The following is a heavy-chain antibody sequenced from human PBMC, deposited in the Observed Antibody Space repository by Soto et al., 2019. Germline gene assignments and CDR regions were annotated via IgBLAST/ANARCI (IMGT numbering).Heavy chain of an antibody. J-gene: IGHJ2*01. CDR3: ARERALSSVSQRYFDL. CDR2: SSSDGGRT. V-gene: IGHV3-23*01. Sequence: EERLSESGGGLIQPGGSLRLSCAASGFRFRHYALSWVRQAPGKGLEWVSESSSDGGRTSYPDSVRGRIIISRDRSKATVYLQMNAVRVEDTAVYFCARERALSSVSQRYFDLWCRGTLVTVSS. CDR1: GFRFRHYA.